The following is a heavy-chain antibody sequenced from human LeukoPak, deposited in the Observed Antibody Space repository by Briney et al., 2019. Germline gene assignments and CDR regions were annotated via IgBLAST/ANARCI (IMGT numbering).Heavy chain of an antibody. J-gene: IGHJ4*02. CDR1: GDSISSRSYY. CDR3: ARVGVVFDY. V-gene: IGHV4-39*01. CDR2: IYYSGMT. D-gene: IGHD3-16*01. Sequence: PSETLSLTCTVSGDSISSRSYYWGWIRQPPGKGLECIGSIYYSGMTYYNPSLKSRVTLSLDPSKNQFALKLSSVTAADTAVYYCARVGVVFDYWGQGTLVTVSS.